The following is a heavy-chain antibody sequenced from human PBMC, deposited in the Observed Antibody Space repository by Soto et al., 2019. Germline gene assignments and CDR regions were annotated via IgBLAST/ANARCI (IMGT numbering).Heavy chain of an antibody. V-gene: IGHV1-46*01. CDR3: ARVNRSTRSIALAAYYFDY. Sequence: GASVKVSCKASGNTFTSYYMHWVRQAPGQGLEGMGIINPSGGSTSYGQKFQGRVTMTRDTSTSTVYMELSSLRSENTAVYYCARVNRSTRSIALAAYYFDYWGQGTLVTVSS. CDR1: GNTFTSYY. CDR2: INPSGGST. D-gene: IGHD6-19*01. J-gene: IGHJ4*02.